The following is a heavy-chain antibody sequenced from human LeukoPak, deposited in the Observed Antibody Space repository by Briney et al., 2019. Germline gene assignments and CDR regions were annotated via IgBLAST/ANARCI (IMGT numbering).Heavy chain of an antibody. CDR2: ISYDGSNK. D-gene: IGHD3-10*01. J-gene: IGHJ4*02. V-gene: IGHV3-30-3*01. CDR1: GFTFSSYA. Sequence: PGGSLRLSCAASGFTFSSYAMHWVRQAPGKGLEGVAVISYDGSNKYYADSVKGRFTISRDNSKNTLYLQMNSLRAEDTAVYYCAREPPYGSGANLFGYWGQGTLVTVSS. CDR3: AREPPYGSGANLFGY.